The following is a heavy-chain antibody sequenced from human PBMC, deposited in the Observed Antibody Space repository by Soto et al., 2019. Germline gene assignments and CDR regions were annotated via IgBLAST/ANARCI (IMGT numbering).Heavy chain of an antibody. Sequence: QVQLQESGPGLVKPSQTLSLTCTVSGGSIGSGSYYWSWIRQHPGKGLEWSGYINYSGSTFYLPSLKSRVTPSRDTVSNHFSLKLSSVTVGDTAGYYWAGGGYGRDGGFYYSFDYWGQGTLVTVSS. D-gene: IGHD3-10*02. CDR2: INYSGST. CDR3: AGGGYGRDGGFYYSFDY. V-gene: IGHV4-31*06. J-gene: IGHJ4*02. CDR1: GGSIGSGSYY.